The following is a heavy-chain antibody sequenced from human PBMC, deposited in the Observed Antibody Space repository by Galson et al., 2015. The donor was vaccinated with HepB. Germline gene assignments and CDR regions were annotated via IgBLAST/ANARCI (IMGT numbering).Heavy chain of an antibody. CDR3: ARDHEWELDYYYYGMDV. D-gene: IGHD1-26*01. CDR2: TYYRSKWYY. V-gene: IGHV6-1*01. J-gene: IGHJ6*02. CDR1: GDSVSSNSAA. Sequence: CAISGDSVSSNSAAWNWIRQSPSRGLEWLGRTYYRSKWYYDYAVSVKSRINIIPDTSKNQFSLQLNSVTPDDTAVYYCARDHEWELDYYYYGMDVWGQGTTVTVSS.